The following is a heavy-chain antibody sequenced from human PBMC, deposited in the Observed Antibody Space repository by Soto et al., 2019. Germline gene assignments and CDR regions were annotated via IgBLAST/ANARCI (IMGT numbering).Heavy chain of an antibody. V-gene: IGHV3-15*07. Sequence: EVQLVESGGGLVKPGGSLRLSCAASGFTFSDAWMNWVRQAPGKGLEWVGRIKSKTYGGTTDDAAPVKSRFTISRDDSKNTLYLQMNSLKTEDTAVYYCTTRLHYSGGVDYWGQGTLVTVSS. D-gene: IGHD2-15*01. J-gene: IGHJ4*02. CDR2: IKSKTYGGTT. CDR1: GFTFSDAW. CDR3: TTRLHYSGGVDY.